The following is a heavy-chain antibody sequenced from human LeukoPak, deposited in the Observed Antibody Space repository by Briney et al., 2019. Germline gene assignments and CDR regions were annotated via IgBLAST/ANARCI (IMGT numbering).Heavy chain of an antibody. D-gene: IGHD3-16*01. Sequence: GASVKVSCKASGYTFTGYAMNWVRQAPGQGLEYMGWINTNTGNPTYAQGFTGRFVFSLDTSVSTAYLQISSLKAEDTAVYYCAAQGVGFDYWGQGTLVTVSS. CDR3: AAQGVGFDY. CDR2: INTNTGNP. CDR1: GYTFTGYA. J-gene: IGHJ4*02. V-gene: IGHV7-4-1*02.